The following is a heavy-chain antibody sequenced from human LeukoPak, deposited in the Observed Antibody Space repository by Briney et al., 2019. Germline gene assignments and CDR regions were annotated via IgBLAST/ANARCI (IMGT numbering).Heavy chain of an antibody. V-gene: IGHV3-23*01. D-gene: IGHD2-15*01. J-gene: IGHJ5*02. CDR2: ISGSGGKT. CDR1: GFPFGSYA. Sequence: PGGSLRLSCAASGFPFGSYAMTWVRQAPGKGLERLSGISGSGGKTYSADSVKGRFTISRDNSKNTLYLEVKSLRVEDTAIYYCARSRGGSFPGGFDPWGRGTLVTVSS. CDR3: ARSRGGSFPGGFDP.